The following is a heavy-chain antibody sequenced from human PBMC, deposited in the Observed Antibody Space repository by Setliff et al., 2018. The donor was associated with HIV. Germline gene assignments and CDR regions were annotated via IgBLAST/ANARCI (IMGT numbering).Heavy chain of an antibody. D-gene: IGHD6-25*01. CDR3: ARVSSGWLQYSDY. CDR2: IIPILGIA. J-gene: IGHJ4*02. CDR1: GYTFSSYG. V-gene: IGHV1-69*10. Sequence: SVKVSCKASGYTFSSYGFNWVRQAPGQGLEWMGGIIPILGIANYAQKFKGRVTITADKSTSTAYMELSSLRSEDTAVYYCARVSSGWLQYSDYWGQGTLVTVSS.